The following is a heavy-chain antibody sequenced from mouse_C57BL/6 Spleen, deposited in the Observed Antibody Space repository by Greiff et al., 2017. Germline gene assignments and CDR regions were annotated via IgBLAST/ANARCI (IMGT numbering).Heavy chain of an antibody. Sequence: EVQLQQSGPELVKPGDSVKISCKASGYSFTGYFMNWVMQSHGKSLEWIGRINPYNGDTFYNQKFKGKATLTVDKSSSTAHMELRSLTSEDSAVYYCARSRGSMVTGGYAMDYWGQGTSVTVSS. V-gene: IGHV1-20*01. CDR1: GYSFTGYF. CDR3: ARSRGSMVTGGYAMDY. D-gene: IGHD2-2*01. J-gene: IGHJ4*01. CDR2: INPYNGDT.